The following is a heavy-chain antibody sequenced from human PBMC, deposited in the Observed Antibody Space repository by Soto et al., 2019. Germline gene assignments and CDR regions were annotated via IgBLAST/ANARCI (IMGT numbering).Heavy chain of an antibody. CDR1: GFTFSTHA. Sequence: LRLSCAASGFTFSTHALLWVRQAPGKGLEWVSIISFDGRNKYYADSVEGRFTISRDNSKTTLYLQMNSLGTEDTAVYFCAREKAGRFLAGGMDVWGQGTSVTVSS. CDR3: AREKAGRFLAGGMDV. CDR2: ISFDGRNK. D-gene: IGHD6-6*01. J-gene: IGHJ6*02. V-gene: IGHV3-30*01.